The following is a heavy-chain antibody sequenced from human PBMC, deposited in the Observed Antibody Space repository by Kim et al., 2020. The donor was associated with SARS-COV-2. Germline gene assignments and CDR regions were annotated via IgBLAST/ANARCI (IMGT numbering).Heavy chain of an antibody. CDR1: GGSFSGYY. V-gene: IGHV4-34*01. CDR3: ARARITMVRGVLFDY. D-gene: IGHD3-10*01. CDR2: INHSGST. Sequence: SETLSLTCAVYGGSFSGYYWSWIRQPPGKGLEWIGEINHSGSTNYNASLKSRVTISVDTSKNQFSLKLSSVTAADTAVYYCARARITMVRGVLFDYWGQGTLVTVSS. J-gene: IGHJ4*02.